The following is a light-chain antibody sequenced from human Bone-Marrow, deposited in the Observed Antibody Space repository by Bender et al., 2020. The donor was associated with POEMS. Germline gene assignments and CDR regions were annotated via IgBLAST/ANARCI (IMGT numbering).Light chain of an antibody. Sequence: SYDLTQPPSVSVSPGQTASITCSGDQLGDKYVCWYQQKPGQSPVLVIYQDNKRPSGIPDRFSGSNSGETATLTISGTQALDEADYYCQTWDSGTHGVFGGGTKLTVL. CDR1: QLGDKY. V-gene: IGLV3-1*01. J-gene: IGLJ2*01. CDR2: QDN. CDR3: QTWDSGTHGV.